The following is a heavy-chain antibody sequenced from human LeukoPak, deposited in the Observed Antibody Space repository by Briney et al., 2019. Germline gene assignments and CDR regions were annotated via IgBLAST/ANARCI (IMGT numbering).Heavy chain of an antibody. Sequence: GASVKVSCKASGYTFTSYAMHWVRQAPGQRLEWMGWINAGNGNTKYSQKFQGRVTITRDTSASTAYMEPSSLRSEDTVVYYCARGYSSSPSGYWGQGTLVTVSS. D-gene: IGHD6-13*01. V-gene: IGHV1-3*01. CDR1: GYTFTSYA. J-gene: IGHJ4*02. CDR3: ARGYSSSPSGY. CDR2: INAGNGNT.